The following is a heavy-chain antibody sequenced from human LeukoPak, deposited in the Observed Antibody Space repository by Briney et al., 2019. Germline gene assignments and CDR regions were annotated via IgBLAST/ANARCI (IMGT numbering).Heavy chain of an antibody. CDR3: ARGGSGGVCN. CDR1: GYTFTSYG. D-gene: IGHD3-10*01. V-gene: IGHV1-18*01. CDR2: ISAYNGNT. J-gene: IGHJ4*02. Sequence: GASGKVSCKASGYTFTSYGISWVRQAPGQGPEWMGWISAYNGNTKYAQKFQGRVTMTTDTSTRTAYMDLRSLRSDDTAVYYCARGGSGGVCNWGQGTLVTVSS.